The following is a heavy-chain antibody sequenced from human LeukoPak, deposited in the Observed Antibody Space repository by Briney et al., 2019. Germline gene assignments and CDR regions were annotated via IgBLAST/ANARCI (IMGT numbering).Heavy chain of an antibody. D-gene: IGHD2-21*01. CDR3: ARQIPLDYYYYGMDV. Sequence: SETLSLTCTVSGGSISSYYWSWIRQPPGKGLEWIGYIYYSGSTNYNPSLKSRVTISVDTSKNQFSLKLSSVTAADTAVYYCARQIPLDYYYYGMDVWGQGTTVTVSS. CDR2: IYYSGST. CDR1: GGSISSYY. V-gene: IGHV4-59*08. J-gene: IGHJ6*02.